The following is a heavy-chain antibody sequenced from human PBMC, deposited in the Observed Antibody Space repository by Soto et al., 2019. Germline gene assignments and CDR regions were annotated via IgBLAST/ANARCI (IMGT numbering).Heavy chain of an antibody. V-gene: IGHV1-18*01. CDR1: GYTFTSYG. J-gene: IGHJ4*02. CDR2: ISAHNGNT. CDR3: ARGRYGDY. D-gene: IGHD1-1*01. Sequence: QFHLVQSGAEVKKPGASVKVSCKASGYTFTSYGITWVRQAPGQGLAGMGWISAHNGNTDYAQKLQGRVIVTRDTSTRTAYMELRSLRSDDTAVYYCARGRYGDYWGQGALVTVSS.